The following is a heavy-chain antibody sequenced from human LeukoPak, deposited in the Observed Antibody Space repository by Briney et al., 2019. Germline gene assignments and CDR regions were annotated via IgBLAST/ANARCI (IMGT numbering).Heavy chain of an antibody. D-gene: IGHD3-10*01. CDR3: ARASITMVRGELVYYFDF. V-gene: IGHV3-48*04. J-gene: IGHJ4*02. CDR2: ISSSGSTK. Sequence: GGSLRLSCTVSEFTFSTYSMNWVRQAPGKGLEWVSYISSSGSTKYYADSVKGRFTISRDNAKNSLYMQMNSLRAEDTAVYYCARASITMVRGELVYYFDFWGQGTLVTVSS. CDR1: EFTFSTYS.